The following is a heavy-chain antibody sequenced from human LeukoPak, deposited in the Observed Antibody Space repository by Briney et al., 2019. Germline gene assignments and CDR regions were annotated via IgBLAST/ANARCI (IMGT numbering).Heavy chain of an antibody. D-gene: IGHD3-3*01. CDR3: ARDRRDFWSGYC. CDR1: GFTFSSYS. Sequence: GGSLRLSCAASGFTFSSYSMNWVRQAPGKGLEWVSSISSSSSYIYYADSVKVRFTISRDNAKNSLYLQMNSLRAEDTAVYYCARDRRDFWSGYCWGQGTLVTVSS. CDR2: ISSSSSYI. J-gene: IGHJ4*02. V-gene: IGHV3-21*01.